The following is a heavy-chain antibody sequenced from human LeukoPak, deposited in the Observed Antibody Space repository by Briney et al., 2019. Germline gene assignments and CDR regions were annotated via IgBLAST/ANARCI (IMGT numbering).Heavy chain of an antibody. D-gene: IGHD6-19*01. CDR2: IIPILGIA. V-gene: IGHV1-69*04. CDR3: ARTEQWLLVIDY. CDR1: GGTFSSYA. J-gene: IGHJ4*02. Sequence: ASVKVSCKASGGTFSSYAISWVRQAPGQGLEWMGRIIPILGIANYAQKFQGRVTITADKSTSTAYMELSSLRSEDTAVYYCARTEQWLLVIDYWGQGTLVTVSS.